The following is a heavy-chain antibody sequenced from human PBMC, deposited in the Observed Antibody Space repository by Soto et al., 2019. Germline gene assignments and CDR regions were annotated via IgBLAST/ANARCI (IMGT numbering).Heavy chain of an antibody. Sequence: QVQLVQSGAEEKKPGASVKVSCKASGYTFTSYAMHWGRQAPGQRLEWMGWINAGNGNTKYSQKFHGRVTITRDTSASTAYMELSSLRSEDTAVYYCERSIVVVTALDYWGQGTLVTVSS. CDR2: INAGNGNT. D-gene: IGHD2-21*02. CDR3: ERSIVVVTALDY. CDR1: GYTFTSYA. V-gene: IGHV1-3*05. J-gene: IGHJ4*02.